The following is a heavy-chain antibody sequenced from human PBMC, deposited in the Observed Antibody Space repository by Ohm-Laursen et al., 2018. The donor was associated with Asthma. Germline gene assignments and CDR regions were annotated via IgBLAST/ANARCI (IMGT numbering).Heavy chain of an antibody. J-gene: IGHJ4*02. CDR1: GASVGDSD. V-gene: IGHV4-59*02. Sequence: SETLSLTCAVSGASVGDSDWSWVRQPPGREVAFIAYILFRGGANYNPSLKSRVTLSTDTSKNQVSLRLSSVSAADTALYFCTKLDWVQSMFDSWGPGTLVTVSS. CDR3: TKLDWVQSMFDS. CDR2: ILFRGGA. D-gene: IGHD3-9*01.